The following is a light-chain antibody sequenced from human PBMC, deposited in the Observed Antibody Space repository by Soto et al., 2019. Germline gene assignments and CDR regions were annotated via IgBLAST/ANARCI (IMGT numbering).Light chain of an antibody. V-gene: IGLV2-14*03. J-gene: IGLJ3*02. CDR2: DVT. CDR1: SSDVGSYNF. Sequence: QSALTQPASVSGSPGQSITISCTGTSSDVGSYNFVSWYQQYPGKAPKIVIYDVTNRPSGVSDRFSGSKSGNTASLTISGLQAEDEANYYCNSYTTSSTSVFGGGTKLTVL. CDR3: NSYTTSSTSV.